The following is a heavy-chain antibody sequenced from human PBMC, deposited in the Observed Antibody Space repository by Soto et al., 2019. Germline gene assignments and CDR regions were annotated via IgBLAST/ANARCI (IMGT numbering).Heavy chain of an antibody. J-gene: IGHJ3*02. CDR2: TYYRSKWYN. D-gene: IGHD6-19*01. Sequence: PSQTLSLTCAVSGDSVSSDSAAWNWIRQSPSRGLEWLGRTYYRSKWYNDYAVSVKSRITINPDTSKNQFSLQLNSVTPEDTAVYYCARDGTAVAGLVDAFDIWGQGTMVTVSS. CDR3: ARDGTAVAGLVDAFDI. CDR1: GDSVSSDSAA. V-gene: IGHV6-1*01.